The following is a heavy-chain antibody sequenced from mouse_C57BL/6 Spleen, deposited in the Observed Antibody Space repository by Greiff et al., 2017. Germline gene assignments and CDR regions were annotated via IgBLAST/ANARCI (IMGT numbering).Heavy chain of an antibody. J-gene: IGHJ3*01. V-gene: IGHV1-61*01. CDR2: IYPSDSDT. CDR3: ALRLPTGLFAY. D-gene: IGHD1-2*01. Sequence: QVQLQQPGAELVRPGSSVKLSCKASGYTFTSYWLDWVKQRPGQGLEWIGNIYPSDSDTHYHQKFKDKATLTVDKSSSTAYMQLSSLTSEDSAVYYCALRLPTGLFAYWGQGTLVTVSA. CDR1: GYTFTSYW.